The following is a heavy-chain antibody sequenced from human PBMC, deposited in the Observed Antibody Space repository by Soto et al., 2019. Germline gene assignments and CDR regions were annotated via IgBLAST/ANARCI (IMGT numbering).Heavy chain of an antibody. Sequence: SVKVSCKASAGTFSSYAISWVRQAPGQGLEWMGGIIPIFGTANYAQKFQGRVTITADESTSTAYMELSSLRSEDTAVYYCARWKVRGADKKNPKNWFDPWGQGTLVTGSS. D-gene: IGHD3-10*01. J-gene: IGHJ5*02. CDR1: AGTFSSYA. CDR2: IIPIFGTA. CDR3: ARWKVRGADKKNPKNWFDP. V-gene: IGHV1-69*13.